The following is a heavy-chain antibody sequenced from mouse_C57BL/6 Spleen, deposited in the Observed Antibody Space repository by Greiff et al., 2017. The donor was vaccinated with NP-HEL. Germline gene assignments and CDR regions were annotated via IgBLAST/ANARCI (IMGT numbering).Heavy chain of an antibody. J-gene: IGHJ2*01. CDR1: GYAFSSYW. CDR3: ARMGLLRNFDY. D-gene: IGHD1-1*01. V-gene: IGHV1-80*01. CDR2: IYPGDGDT. Sequence: QVQLQQSGAELVKPGASVKISCKASGYAFSSYWMNWVKQRPGKGLEWIGQIYPGDGDTNYNGKFKGKATLTADKSSSTAYMQLSSLTSEDSAVYFCARMGLLRNFDYWGQGTTLTVSS.